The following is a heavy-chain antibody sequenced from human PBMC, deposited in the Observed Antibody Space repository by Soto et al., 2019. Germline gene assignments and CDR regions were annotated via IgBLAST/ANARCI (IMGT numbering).Heavy chain of an antibody. J-gene: IGHJ4*02. Sequence: GGSLRLSCAASGFTVSNNYMSWVRQAPGKGLEWVSFIYSVGTTYYADSVKGRFTISRDNSKNTLFLRMNSLRAEDTAVYYCAGDLGFCCGGSCYRDLLAYSGQGSLVIGSS. D-gene: IGHD2-15*01. CDR3: AGDLGFCCGGSCYRDLLAY. CDR2: IYSVGTT. V-gene: IGHV3-66*01. CDR1: GFTVSNNY.